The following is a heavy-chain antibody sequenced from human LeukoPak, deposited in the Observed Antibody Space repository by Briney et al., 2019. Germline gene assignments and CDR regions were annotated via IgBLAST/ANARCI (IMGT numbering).Heavy chain of an antibody. V-gene: IGHV3-21*04. D-gene: IGHD6-19*01. CDR2: ITTSSSYI. CDR3: ARDEILSADFRYSSGVKGGFDY. J-gene: IGHJ4*02. Sequence: PGGSLRLSCAASGFTFSRYSLNWVRQAPGKGLEWVSSITTSSSYIYYADSVKGRFTISRDNARNSLYLHMNSLRAEDTAVYYCARDEILSADFRYSSGVKGGFDYWGQGTLVTVSS. CDR1: GFTFSRYS.